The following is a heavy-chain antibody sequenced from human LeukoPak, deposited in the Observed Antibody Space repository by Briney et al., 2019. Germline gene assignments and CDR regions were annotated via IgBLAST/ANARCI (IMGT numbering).Heavy chain of an antibody. J-gene: IGHJ4*02. V-gene: IGHV3-7*04. CDR2: IKQDGSEK. D-gene: IGHD4-17*01. CDR1: GFTFSSYW. CDR3: ARENGDYADY. Sequence: PGGSLRLSCVVSGFTFSSYWMSWVRQAPGKGLEWVANIKQDGSEKYYVDSVKGRFTISRDNAKNSLYLQMNSLRAEDTAVYYCARENGDYADYWGQGTLVTVYS.